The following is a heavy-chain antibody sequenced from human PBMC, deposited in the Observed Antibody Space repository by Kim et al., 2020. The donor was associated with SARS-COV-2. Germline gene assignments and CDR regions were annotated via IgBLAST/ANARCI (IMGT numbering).Heavy chain of an antibody. CDR3: ARDQLRYFDWPRFDP. Sequence: ASVKVSCKASGYTFTSYGISWVRQAPGQGLEWMGWISAYNGNTNYAQKLQGRVTMTTDTSTSTAYMELRSLRSDDTAVYYCARDQLRYFDWPRFDPWGQGTMVSVSS. CDR1: GYTFTSYG. D-gene: IGHD3-9*01. J-gene: IGHJ5*02. CDR2: ISAYNGNT. V-gene: IGHV1-18*04.